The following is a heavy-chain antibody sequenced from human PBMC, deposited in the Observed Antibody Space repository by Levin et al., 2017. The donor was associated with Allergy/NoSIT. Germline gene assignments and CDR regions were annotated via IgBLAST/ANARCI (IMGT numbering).Heavy chain of an antibody. CDR2: ISTSSTYT. Sequence: GGSLRLSCAASAFTFSDYYMTWIRQAPGKGLEWVSYISTSSTYTNYADSVKGRFTISRDDAKNSLYLEMSGLRVEDTAVYHCARAGGSGWSLDYWGQGTLVTVSS. CDR1: AFTFSDYY. CDR3: ARAGGSGWSLDY. D-gene: IGHD6-19*01. J-gene: IGHJ4*02. V-gene: IGHV3-11*05.